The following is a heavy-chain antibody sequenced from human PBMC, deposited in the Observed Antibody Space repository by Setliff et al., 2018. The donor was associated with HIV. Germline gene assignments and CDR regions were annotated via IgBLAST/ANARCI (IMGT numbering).Heavy chain of an antibody. V-gene: IGHV4-59*12. CDR1: GGSIDNYY. CDR2: IYFTGSS. D-gene: IGHD4-4*01. Sequence: PSETLSLTCTVSGGSIDNYYWSWIRQPPGKGLEWIGSIYFTGSSDNNPSLKSRVTLSVDTSKNQFSLKLTSVTAADTAIYYCARDLTSNSNCFEPWGQGTQVTVSS. CDR3: ARDLTSNSNCFEP. J-gene: IGHJ5*02.